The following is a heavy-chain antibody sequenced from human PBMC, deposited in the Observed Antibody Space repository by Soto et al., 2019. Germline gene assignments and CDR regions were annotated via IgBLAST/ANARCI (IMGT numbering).Heavy chain of an antibody. D-gene: IGHD3-22*01. Sequence: GGSLRLSCAASGFTFSSYAMSWVRQAPGKGLEWVSAISGSGGSTYYADSVKGRFTISRDNSKNTLYLQMNSLRAEDTAVYYCAKDILGSSGRKRPKLDAFDIWGQGTMVTVSS. CDR1: GFTFSSYA. J-gene: IGHJ3*02. V-gene: IGHV3-23*01. CDR3: AKDILGSSGRKRPKLDAFDI. CDR2: ISGSGGST.